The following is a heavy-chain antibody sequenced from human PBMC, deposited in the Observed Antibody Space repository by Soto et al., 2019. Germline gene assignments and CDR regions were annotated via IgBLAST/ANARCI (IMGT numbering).Heavy chain of an antibody. CDR3: ARDSSNWYVFDF. J-gene: IGHJ4*02. V-gene: IGHV4-59*01. CDR2: MHYSGTT. CDR1: GGSISSYY. D-gene: IGHD6-13*01. Sequence: SETLSLTCSVSGGSISSYYWNWIRQPPGKGLEWIGCMHYSGTTNYNPSLKGRVTISIDTSKNQFSLKLNSVTAADTAVYYCARDSSNWYVFDFWGQGTLVTVSS.